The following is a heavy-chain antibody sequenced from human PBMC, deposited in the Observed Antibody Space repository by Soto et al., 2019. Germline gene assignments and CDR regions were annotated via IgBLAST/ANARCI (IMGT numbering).Heavy chain of an antibody. Sequence: GGSLRLSCAASGLIFSDYHMDWVRQAPGKGLEWVGRIRRKANSYTTEYAASVKGRFTISRDDSKNSLYLQMNSLKSEDTAVYYCARDPNYYDSSGPSYGMDVWGQGTTVTVSS. J-gene: IGHJ6*02. D-gene: IGHD3-22*01. CDR2: IRRKANSYTT. CDR3: ARDPNYYDSSGPSYGMDV. CDR1: GLIFSDYH. V-gene: IGHV3-72*01.